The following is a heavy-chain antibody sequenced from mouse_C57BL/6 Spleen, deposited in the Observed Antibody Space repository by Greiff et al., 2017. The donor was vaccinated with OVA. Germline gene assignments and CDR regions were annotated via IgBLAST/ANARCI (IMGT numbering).Heavy chain of an antibody. CDR2: INPSSGYT. J-gene: IGHJ3*01. D-gene: IGHD4-1*01. V-gene: IGHV1-7*01. Sequence: QVQLKQSGAELAKPGASVKLSCKASGYTFTRNWMYWVKQRPGQGLEWIGYINPSSGYTKYNQKFKDKATLTADKSSSTAYMQLSSLTYEDSAVYYCARSDWDGVAYWGQGTLVTVSA. CDR3: ARSDWDGVAY. CDR1: GYTFTRNW.